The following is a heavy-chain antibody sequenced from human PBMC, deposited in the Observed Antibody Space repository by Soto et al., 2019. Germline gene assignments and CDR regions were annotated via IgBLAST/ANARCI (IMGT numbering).Heavy chain of an antibody. Sequence: SETLSLTCTVSGGSISSSYWSWIRQPPGKGLEWIGFIYYSGSTNYNPSLKSRVTISVDTSKNQFSLKLSSVTAADTAVYYCASYSSGWETFDYWGQGTLVTVSS. CDR2: IYYSGST. CDR1: GGSISSSY. J-gene: IGHJ4*02. CDR3: ASYSSGWETFDY. V-gene: IGHV4-59*08. D-gene: IGHD6-19*01.